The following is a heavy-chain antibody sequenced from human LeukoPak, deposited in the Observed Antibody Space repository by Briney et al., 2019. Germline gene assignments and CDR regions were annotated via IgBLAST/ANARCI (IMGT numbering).Heavy chain of an antibody. CDR2: IYPGDSET. Sequence: GESLQISCKGSGYSFTNYYIAWVRQMPGRGLEWLGIIYPGDSETRYSPSFQGQVTISADKSTAYLQWSSLKASDTAMYYCARQVRGSDAFDIWGQGTMVTVSS. CDR3: ARQVRGSDAFDI. J-gene: IGHJ3*02. D-gene: IGHD5-12*01. V-gene: IGHV5-51*01. CDR1: GYSFTNYY.